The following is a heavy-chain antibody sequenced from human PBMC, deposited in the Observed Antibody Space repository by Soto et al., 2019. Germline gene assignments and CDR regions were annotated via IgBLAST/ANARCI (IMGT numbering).Heavy chain of an antibody. Sequence: EVQLVESGGGLVQPGGSRRVSCAASGFSFSNYAMNWVRQAPGKGLEGVSYISIGSGSIFYADSVKGRFTISRDDAKNSLYMQMNTLRDEDTAVYYCVRDDRWDFDFWGQGTMVTVSS. CDR2: ISIGSGSI. J-gene: IGHJ3*01. CDR3: VRDDRWDFDF. CDR1: GFSFSNYA. D-gene: IGHD1-26*01. V-gene: IGHV3-48*02.